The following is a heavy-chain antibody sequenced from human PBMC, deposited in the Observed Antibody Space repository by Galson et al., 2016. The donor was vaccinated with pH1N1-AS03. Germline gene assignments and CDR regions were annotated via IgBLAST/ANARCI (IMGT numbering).Heavy chain of an antibody. CDR3: ARRHYSSSFYWFDP. V-gene: IGHV6-1*01. CDR2: TYYRSKWYN. D-gene: IGHD6-6*01. J-gene: IGHJ5*02. Sequence: CAISGDSVSSNSAAWNWIRQSPSRGLEWLGRTYYRSKWYNDYAVSVKSRITINPDTSKNQFSLQLNSVTPEDTAVYYCARRHYSSSFYWFDPWGQGTLVTVSS. CDR1: GDSVSSNSAA.